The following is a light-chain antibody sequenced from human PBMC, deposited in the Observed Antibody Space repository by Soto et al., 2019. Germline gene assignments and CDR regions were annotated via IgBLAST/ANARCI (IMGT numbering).Light chain of an antibody. V-gene: IGLV2-11*01. CDR1: SSDVGGYNY. CDR2: DVN. CDR3: CSYGGSFYV. J-gene: IGLJ1*01. Sequence: HSALTQPHSVSGSPGQSVAISCSGTSSDVGGYNYVSWYQQHPGKAPKLIIFDVNKRPSGVPDRFSGSKSGSTASLTISGLQAEDEADYYCCSYGGSFYVVGTGTKVTVL.